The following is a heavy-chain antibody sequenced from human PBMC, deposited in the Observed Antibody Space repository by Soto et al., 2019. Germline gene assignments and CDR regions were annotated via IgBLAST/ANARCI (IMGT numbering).Heavy chain of an antibody. CDR1: GFTFSSYG. CDR3: AKEWVYDTSGWSFDY. CDR2: ISDDGSNK. V-gene: IGHV3-30*18. J-gene: IGHJ4*02. Sequence: GGSLRLSSAASGFTFSSYGMHWVRQAPGKGLEWVAVISDDGSNKYYADSLKGRFTISRDNSKNTLYLQMNSLRAEDTAVYYCAKEWVYDTSGWSFDYWGQGTLVTVSS. D-gene: IGHD3-22*01.